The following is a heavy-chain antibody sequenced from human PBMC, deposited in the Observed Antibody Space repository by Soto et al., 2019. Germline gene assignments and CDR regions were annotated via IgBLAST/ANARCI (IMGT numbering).Heavy chain of an antibody. CDR1: GYSISSGYY. CDR3: ARGSYYYESSGYFGIYWFDP. Sequence: SETLSLTCAVSGYSISSGYYWGWIRQPPGKGLEWIGSIYHSGSTYYNPSLKSRVTISVDTSKNQFSLKLSSVTAADTAVYYCARGSYYYESSGYFGIYWFDPWGQGTLVTVSS. CDR2: IYHSGST. D-gene: IGHD3-22*01. V-gene: IGHV4-38-2*01. J-gene: IGHJ5*02.